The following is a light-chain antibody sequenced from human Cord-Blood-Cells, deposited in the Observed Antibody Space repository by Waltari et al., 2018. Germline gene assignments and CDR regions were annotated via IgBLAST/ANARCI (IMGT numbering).Light chain of an antibody. Sequence: QSALTQPASVSGSPGQSITISCTGTSSDVGSYNLVSWYQQHPGKAPKLMIYEGSKRPSGVPKPLSCSQSGNTASLTISGRHAEAESDYYCCSYAGSSTVVFCGGTRLTVL. CDR2: EGS. V-gene: IGLV2-23*01. J-gene: IGLJ2*01. CDR3: CSYAGSSTVV. CDR1: SSDVGSYNL.